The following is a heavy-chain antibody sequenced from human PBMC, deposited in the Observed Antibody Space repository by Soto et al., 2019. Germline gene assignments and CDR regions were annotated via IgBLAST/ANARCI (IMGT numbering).Heavy chain of an antibody. Sequence: GGSLRLPCAASGFTFSSCEMNWVRQAPGKGLEWVSYISSSGSTIYYADSVKGRFTISRDSAKSSLFLQMNSLRAEDTAVYYCASGPDFGSGHLPFEYWGRGTQVTV. V-gene: IGHV3-48*03. D-gene: IGHD3-3*01. CDR3: ASGPDFGSGHLPFEY. CDR2: ISSSGSTI. CDR1: GFTFSSCE. J-gene: IGHJ4*02.